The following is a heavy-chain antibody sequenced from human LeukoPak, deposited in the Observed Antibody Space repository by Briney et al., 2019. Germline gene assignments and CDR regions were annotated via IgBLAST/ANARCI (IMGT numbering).Heavy chain of an antibody. CDR1: GYSFTSYW. CDR3: RRHPFRPLITIFGGVIPNWFDP. D-gene: IGHD3-3*01. CDR2: IDPSDSYT. V-gene: IGHV5-10-1*01. Sequence: GESLKISCKGSGYSFTSYWISWVRQMPGKGLEWMGRIDPSDSYTNYSPSFQGHVTISADKSISTAYLQWSSLKASDTAMYYCRRHPFRPLITIFGGVIPNWFDPGGQGPLVTVSS. J-gene: IGHJ5*02.